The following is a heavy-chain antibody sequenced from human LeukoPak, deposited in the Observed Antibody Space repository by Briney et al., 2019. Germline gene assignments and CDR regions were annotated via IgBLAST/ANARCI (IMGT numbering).Heavy chain of an antibody. CDR1: GYTLTDLS. CDR2: FVPGVGET. CDR3: STYAGLYGSWREGQDWFDP. V-gene: IGHV1-24*01. J-gene: IGHJ5*02. Sequence: ASVKVSCKVSGYTLTDLSIHWERQAPGQGLEWMGGFVPGVGETIYAQKFQGRVTMTEHTSTDTAYMELSSLRSEDTAVDYCSTYAGLYGSWREGQDWFDPWGQGTLVTVSS. D-gene: IGHD3-10*01.